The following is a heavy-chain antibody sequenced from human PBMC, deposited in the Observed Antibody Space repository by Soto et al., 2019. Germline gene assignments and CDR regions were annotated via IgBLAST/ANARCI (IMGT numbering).Heavy chain of an antibody. CDR3: ARDKVTTLTTGLDK. V-gene: IGHV1-3*01. J-gene: IGHJ4*02. Sequence: EASVKVSCKASGYTFNNYAVHWVRQAPGQGLEWMGWIKAANGNTKYSQKFQDRVTITRDTSASTAYMELSALTSEDTAVYYCARDKVTTLTTGLDKWGQGTLVTVSS. CDR2: IKAANGNT. D-gene: IGHD4-17*01. CDR1: GYTFNNYA.